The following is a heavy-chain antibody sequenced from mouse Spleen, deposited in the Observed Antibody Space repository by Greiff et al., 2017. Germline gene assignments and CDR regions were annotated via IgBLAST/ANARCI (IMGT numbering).Heavy chain of an antibody. J-gene: IGHJ3*01. CDR1: GYTFTSYW. CDR2: IHPNSGST. V-gene: IGHV1-64*01. CDR3: ARASSPPFFAY. Sequence: QVQLQQSGAELVKPGASVKLSCKASGYTFTSYWMHWVKQRPGQGLEWIGMIHPNSGSTNYNEKFKSKATLTVDKSSSTAYMQLSSLTSEDSAVYYCARASSPPFFAYWGQGTLVTVSA.